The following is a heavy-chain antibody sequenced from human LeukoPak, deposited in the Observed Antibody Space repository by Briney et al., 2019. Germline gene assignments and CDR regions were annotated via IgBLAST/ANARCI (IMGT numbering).Heavy chain of an antibody. CDR3: AREEDCSGGICYLGNAFDI. CDR1: GGSFSGYY. V-gene: IGHV4-34*01. D-gene: IGHD2-15*01. Sequence: SETLSLTCAVYGGSFSGYYWSWIRQPPGKGLEWIGEIKHSGSTNHNASLKSRVTISVDTSKNQFSLKLSSVTAADTAVYYCAREEDCSGGICYLGNAFDIWGQGTMVTVSS. CDR2: IKHSGST. J-gene: IGHJ3*02.